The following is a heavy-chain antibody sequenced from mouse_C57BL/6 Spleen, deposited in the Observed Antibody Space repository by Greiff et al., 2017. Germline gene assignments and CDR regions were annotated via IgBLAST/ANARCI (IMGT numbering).Heavy chain of an antibody. Sequence: VQLKQPGAELVRPGTSVKLSCKASGYTFTSYWMHWVKQRPGQGLEWIGVIDPSDSYTNYNQKFKGKATLTVDTSSSTAYMQLSSLTSEDSAVYYCARDSPFAYWGQGTLVTVSA. D-gene: IGHD2-12*01. J-gene: IGHJ3*01. V-gene: IGHV1-59*01. CDR1: GYTFTSYW. CDR2: IDPSDSYT. CDR3: ARDSPFAY.